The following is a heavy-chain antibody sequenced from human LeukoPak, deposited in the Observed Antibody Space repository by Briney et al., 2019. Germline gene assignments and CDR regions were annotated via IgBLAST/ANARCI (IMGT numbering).Heavy chain of an antibody. CDR3: ARGGTPITMIVVESNWFDP. V-gene: IGHV4-59*01. CDR1: GGSMNDYY. CDR2: VYYSGST. Sequence: SETLSLTCSVSGGSMNDYYCTWIRQPPGKELEWLGNVYYSGSTDSNPSLKSRLTMSVDTSKNQFSMKLSSVTAADTAVYYCARGGTPITMIVVESNWFDPWGQGTRVTVSS. J-gene: IGHJ5*02. D-gene: IGHD3-22*01.